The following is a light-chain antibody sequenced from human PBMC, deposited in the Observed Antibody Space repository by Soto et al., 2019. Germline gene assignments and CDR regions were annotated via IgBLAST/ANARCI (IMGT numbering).Light chain of an antibody. Sequence: EIVMTQSPATLSVSPGERATLSCRASQSVSSNLAWYQQKPGQAPRLLMYGASTRATGIPDRFSGSGSGTEFTLTISSLQSEDFAVYYCQQHNKWPPWTFGQGTKGEI. V-gene: IGKV3-15*01. CDR3: QQHNKWPPWT. CDR2: GAS. J-gene: IGKJ1*01. CDR1: QSVSSN.